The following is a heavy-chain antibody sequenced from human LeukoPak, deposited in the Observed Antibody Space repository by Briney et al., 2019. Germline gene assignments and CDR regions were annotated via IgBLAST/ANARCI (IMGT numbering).Heavy chain of an antibody. CDR3: AKGSSSSRPYYFDH. CDR1: GFTFNSYA. Sequence: WGSLRLSCAASGFTFNSYAMSWVRQAPGKGLEWVSAITDTGGDTYHADSVKGRFTISRDNSKNTLHLQMNSLRAEDTATYYCAKGSSSSRPYYFDHWAPGTLVTVSS. J-gene: IGHJ4*02. D-gene: IGHD6-6*01. CDR2: ITDTGGDT. V-gene: IGHV3-23*01.